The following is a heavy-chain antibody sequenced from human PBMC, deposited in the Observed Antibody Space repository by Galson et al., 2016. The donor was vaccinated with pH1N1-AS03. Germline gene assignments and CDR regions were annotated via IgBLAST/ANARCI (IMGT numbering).Heavy chain of an antibody. Sequence: CAISGDSVLSDSAAWNWVRQSPSRGPEWLGRTYLRSTWYHDYAESMKSRIIINADTSKKQFSLQLNSVTPEDTAVYYCVRDIYGDPLGEWGQGTLVTVSS. CDR2: TYLRSTWYH. CDR1: GDSVLSDSAA. V-gene: IGHV6-1*01. J-gene: IGHJ4*02. CDR3: VRDIYGDPLGE. D-gene: IGHD4-17*01.